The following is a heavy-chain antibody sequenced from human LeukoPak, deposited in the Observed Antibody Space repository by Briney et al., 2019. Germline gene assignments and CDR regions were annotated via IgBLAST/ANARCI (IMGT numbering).Heavy chain of an antibody. V-gene: IGHV3-21*01. CDR3: ARDKRYSSSIDVGDLIFDQ. D-gene: IGHD6-13*01. CDR2: ISGSTTDI. CDR1: GFTFTAYT. J-gene: IGHJ4*02. Sequence: GGSLRLSCAASGFTFTAYTINWVRQAPGKGLEWVSYISGSTTDIYYADSVKGRFTISRDNAKNSLYLQMNSLRAEDTAVYYCARDKRYSSSIDVGDLIFDQWGRGTLVTVSS.